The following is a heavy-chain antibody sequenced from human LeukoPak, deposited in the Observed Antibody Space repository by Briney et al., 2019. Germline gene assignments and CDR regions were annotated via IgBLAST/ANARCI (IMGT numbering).Heavy chain of an antibody. V-gene: IGHV3-23*01. CDR3: AKQYYGSGSYYVRFDY. CDR1: GFTFSTYA. Sequence: GSLRLSCAASGFTFSTYAMSWVRQAPGKGLEWVSVISGSGGSTYYADSMKGRFAISRDNSKNTLYLQMNSLRAEDTAVYYCAKQYYGSGSYYVRFDYWGQGTLVTVSS. CDR2: ISGSGGST. J-gene: IGHJ4*02. D-gene: IGHD3-10*01.